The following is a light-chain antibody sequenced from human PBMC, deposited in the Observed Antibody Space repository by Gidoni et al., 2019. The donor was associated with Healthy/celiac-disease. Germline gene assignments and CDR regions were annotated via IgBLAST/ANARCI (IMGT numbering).Light chain of an antibody. CDR3: SSYTSSSTPVV. J-gene: IGLJ2*01. CDR1: SSDVGGYNY. Sequence: QSALTQPASVSGSPGQSIPISCTGTSSDVGGYNYVSWYQQHPGKAPKLMIYEVSNRPSGVPDRFSGSKSGNTASLTISGLQAEDEADYYCSSYTSSSTPVVFGGGTKLTVL. V-gene: IGLV2-14*01. CDR2: EVS.